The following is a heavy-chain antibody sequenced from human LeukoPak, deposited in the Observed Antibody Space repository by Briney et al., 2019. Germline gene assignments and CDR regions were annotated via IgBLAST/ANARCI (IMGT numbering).Heavy chain of an antibody. Sequence: GGSLRLSCEASGFTFTTYSMTWVRQAPGKGLEWVSIISSGSSAIFSADALKGRFTISRDDAKNLLYLDMNSLRAEDTAVYYCARVSPNTVTTPQYFDYWGQGTLVTVSS. V-gene: IGHV3-21*01. J-gene: IGHJ4*02. CDR1: GFTFTTYS. D-gene: IGHD4-17*01. CDR2: ISSGSSAI. CDR3: ARVSPNTVTTPQYFDY.